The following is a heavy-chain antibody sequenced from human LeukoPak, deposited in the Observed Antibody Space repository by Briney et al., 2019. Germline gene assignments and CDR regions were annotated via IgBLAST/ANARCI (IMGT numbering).Heavy chain of an antibody. V-gene: IGHV1-18*01. CDR2: ISAYNGNT. CDR3: AREITTVRGVIWFDP. CDR1: GYXFTSYG. J-gene: IGHJ5*02. D-gene: IGHD3-10*01. Sequence: ASVKVSCKSSGYXFTSYGIIWVRQAPGQGLEWMGWISAYNGNTNYAQKLQGRVTMTTDTSTSTAYMELRSLRSDDTAVYYCAREITTVRGVIWFDPWGQGTLVTVSS.